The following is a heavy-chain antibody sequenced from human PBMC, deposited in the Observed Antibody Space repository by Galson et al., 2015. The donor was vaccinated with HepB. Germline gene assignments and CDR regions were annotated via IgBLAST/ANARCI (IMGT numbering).Heavy chain of an antibody. CDR1: GGTFSSYA. D-gene: IGHD6-13*01. Sequence: SVKVSCKASGGTFSSYAISWVRQAPGQGLEWMGRIIPILGIANYAQKFQGRVTITADKSTSTAYMELSSLRSEDTAVYYCARYRSWYNDAFDIWGQGTMVTVSS. CDR2: IIPILGIA. CDR3: ARYRSWYNDAFDI. V-gene: IGHV1-69*04. J-gene: IGHJ3*02.